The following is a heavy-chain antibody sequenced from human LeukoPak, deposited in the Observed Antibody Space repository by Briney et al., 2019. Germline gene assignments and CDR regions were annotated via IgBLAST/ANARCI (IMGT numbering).Heavy chain of an antibody. CDR1: GGSISSGGYY. V-gene: IGHV4-31*03. J-gene: IGHJ4*02. CDR2: IYYSGST. Sequence: SETLSLTCTVSGGSISSGGYYWSWIRQHPGKGLEWIGYIYYSGSTYYNPSLKSRVTISVDTSKNQFSLELSSVTAADTAVYYCARTRRGVIDYWGQGTLVTVSS. D-gene: IGHD3-3*01. CDR3: ARTRRGVIDY.